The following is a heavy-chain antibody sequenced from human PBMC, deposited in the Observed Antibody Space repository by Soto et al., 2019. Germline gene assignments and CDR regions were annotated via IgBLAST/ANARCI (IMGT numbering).Heavy chain of an antibody. Sequence: EVQLVESGGGLVQPGGSLRLSCVASGFTFSSSEMYWVRQAPGKGLEWVSYIHPAGQPIFFANSVKGRFTISRDKAKKSVYLQMNSLRAEDTAVYYCARRGSTWGQGTMVTVSS. CDR2: IHPAGQPI. V-gene: IGHV3-48*03. CDR1: GFTFSSSE. CDR3: ARRGST. D-gene: IGHD2-2*01. J-gene: IGHJ3*01.